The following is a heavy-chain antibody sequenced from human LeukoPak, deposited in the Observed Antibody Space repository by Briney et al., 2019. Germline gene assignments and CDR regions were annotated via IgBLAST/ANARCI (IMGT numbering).Heavy chain of an antibody. J-gene: IGHJ4*01. D-gene: IGHD6-19*01. CDR1: GFTFSNSA. CDR3: AKGIYSSGWSYFDY. CDR2: LSGSGITT. V-gene: IGHV3-23*01. Sequence: GGSLRLSCAASGFTFSNSAMSWVRQAPGKGLEWVSTLSGSGITTYYADSVKGRFTISRDNHKNTLYLQMNSLRAEDTAVYYCAKGIYSSGWSYFDYWGHGTLVTVSS.